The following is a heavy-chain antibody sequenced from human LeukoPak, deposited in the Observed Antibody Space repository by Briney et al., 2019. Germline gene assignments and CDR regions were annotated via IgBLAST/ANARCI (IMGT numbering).Heavy chain of an antibody. J-gene: IGHJ4*02. CDR2: IIPIFGTA. CDR3: AREDPGYKDYYDSSGSWDSFDY. D-gene: IGHD3-22*01. Sequence: SVKVSCKASGGTFSSYAISWVRQAPGQGLGWMGGIIPIFGTANYAQKFQGRVTITADESTSTAYMELSSLRSEDTAVYYCAREDPGYKDYYDSSGSWDSFDYWGQGTLVTVSS. V-gene: IGHV1-69*01. CDR1: GGTFSSYA.